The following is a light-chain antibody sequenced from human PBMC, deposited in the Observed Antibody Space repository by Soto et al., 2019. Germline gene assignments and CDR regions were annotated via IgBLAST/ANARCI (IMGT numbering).Light chain of an antibody. V-gene: IGLV2-8*01. CDR1: SSDVGGYNS. J-gene: IGLJ1*01. CDR3: SSHSGTTNFYV. Sequence: QSVLTQPTSASGSPGQSVTISCTGTSSDVGGYNSVSWFQQRPGKAPKLLIYEVTKQASGVPDRFSGSKSGNTASLTVSGLRAEDEADYYCSSHSGTTNFYVFGTGTKVTVL. CDR2: EVT.